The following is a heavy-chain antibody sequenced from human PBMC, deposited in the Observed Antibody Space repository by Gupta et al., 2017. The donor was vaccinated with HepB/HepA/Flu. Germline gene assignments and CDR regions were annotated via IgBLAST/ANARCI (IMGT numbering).Heavy chain of an antibody. J-gene: IGHJ3*02. V-gene: IGHV4-59*01. Sequence: PSETLSLTCFVSGGSISSYYWNWIRQPPGKGLEWIGYISYTGSTSYNPSLKSRLTISVDTSKNQFSLKLSSVTAADTAIYYCARNRFQYDSSGYYDIWGQGTMVTVSS. D-gene: IGHD3-22*01. CDR2: ISYTGST. CDR3: ARNRFQYDSSGYYDI. CDR1: GGSISSYY.